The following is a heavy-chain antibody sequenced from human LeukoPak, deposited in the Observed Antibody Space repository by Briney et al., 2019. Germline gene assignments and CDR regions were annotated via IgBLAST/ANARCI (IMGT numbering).Heavy chain of an antibody. CDR3: ARGGGLPTPNIRGGWYFDL. J-gene: IGHJ2*01. D-gene: IGHD5-18*01. CDR1: GFTFSSYD. CDR2: IGTAGDT. V-gene: IGHV3-13*01. Sequence: GGSLRLSCAASGFTFSSYDMHWVRQATGKGLEWVSAIGTAGDTYYPGSVKGRFTISRENAKNSLYLQMNSLRAEDTAVYYCARGGGLPTPNIRGGWYFDLWGRGTLVTVSS.